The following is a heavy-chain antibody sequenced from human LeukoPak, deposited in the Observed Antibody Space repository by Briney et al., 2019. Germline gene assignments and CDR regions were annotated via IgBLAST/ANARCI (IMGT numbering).Heavy chain of an antibody. CDR1: GYTFTSYG. Sequence: ASVTVSCKASGYTFTSYGISWVRQAPGQGLEWMGWISAYNGNTNYAQKLQGRVTMTTDTSTSTAYMELRSLRSDDTAVYYCARVNDYGDYKYYFDYWGQGTLVTVSS. V-gene: IGHV1-18*01. J-gene: IGHJ4*02. D-gene: IGHD4-17*01. CDR3: ARVNDYGDYKYYFDY. CDR2: ISAYNGNT.